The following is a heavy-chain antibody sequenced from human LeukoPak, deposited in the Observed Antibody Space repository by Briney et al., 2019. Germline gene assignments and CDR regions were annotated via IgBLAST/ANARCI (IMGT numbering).Heavy chain of an antibody. J-gene: IGHJ4*02. D-gene: IGHD3-22*01. V-gene: IGHV4-61*01. CDR1: GYSISRGYY. CDR3: ARVTGYMIEDYFDY. Sequence: SETLSLTCTVSGYSISRGYYWGWIRQPPGKGLEWIGYIYYSGSTNYNPSLKSRVTISVDTSKNQFSLKLRSVTAADTAVYYCARVTGYMIEDYFDYWGQGTLVTVSS. CDR2: IYYSGST.